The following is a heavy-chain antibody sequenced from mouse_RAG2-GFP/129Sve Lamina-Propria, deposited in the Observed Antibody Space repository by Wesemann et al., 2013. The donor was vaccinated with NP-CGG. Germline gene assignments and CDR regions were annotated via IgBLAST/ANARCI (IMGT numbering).Heavy chain of an antibody. CDR2: INPNNGGT. Sequence: EVQLQQSGPELVKPGASVKISCKASGYTFTDYYMNWVKQSHGKSLEWIGDINPNNGGTSYNQKFKGKATLTVDKSSSTAYMELRSLTSEDSAVYYCARRSFFTTVVATDFDYWGQGTTLTVSS. D-gene: IGHD1-1*01. J-gene: IGHJ2*01. CDR1: GYTFTDYY. V-gene: IGHV1-26*01. CDR3: ARRSFFTTVVATDFDY.